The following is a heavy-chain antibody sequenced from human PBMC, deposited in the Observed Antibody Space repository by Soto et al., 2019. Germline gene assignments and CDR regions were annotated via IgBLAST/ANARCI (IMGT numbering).Heavy chain of an antibody. CDR3: ARSSIVPRLLMYPFDY. CDR1: GFTFSPYY. Sequence: GGSLRLSCAASGFTFSPYYMSWVRQAPGKGLEWVANIKQDGSEKYYVDSVKGRFTISRDNAKNSLYLQMNSLTAADTAVYYCARSSIVPRLLMYPFDYWGQGTLVTVSS. CDR2: IKQDGSEK. D-gene: IGHD2-8*01. V-gene: IGHV3-7*01. J-gene: IGHJ4*02.